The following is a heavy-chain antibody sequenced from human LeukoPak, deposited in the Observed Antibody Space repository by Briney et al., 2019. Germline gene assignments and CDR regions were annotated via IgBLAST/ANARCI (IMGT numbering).Heavy chain of an antibody. CDR2: IHSDGITT. V-gene: IGHV3-74*01. CDR1: GFTFGGYW. D-gene: IGHD2-21*01. Sequence: PGGSLRLPCGASGFTFGGYWMHWVRQAPGKALVWVSRIHSDGITTSYADSVKGRFTISRDNAKKTLYLQMNSLRAEDTAVYYCARSDWFDPWGQGTLVTVSP. CDR3: ARSDWFDP. J-gene: IGHJ5*02.